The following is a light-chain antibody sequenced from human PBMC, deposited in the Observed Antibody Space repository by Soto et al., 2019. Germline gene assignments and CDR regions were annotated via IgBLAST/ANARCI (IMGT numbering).Light chain of an antibody. Sequence: DIPMTQSPSSLFASVGDRITITCRASQSIRSFLNWYQQKPGKAPKLLIYSASSLQSGVPSRFSGSGSGTDFTLTITSLQPEDFATYYCQQSDSPPITFGQGTRLEIK. CDR1: QSIRSF. J-gene: IGKJ5*01. V-gene: IGKV1-39*01. CDR3: QQSDSPPIT. CDR2: SAS.